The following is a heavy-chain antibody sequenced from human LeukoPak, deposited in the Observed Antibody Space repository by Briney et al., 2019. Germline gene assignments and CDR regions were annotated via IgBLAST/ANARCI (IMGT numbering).Heavy chain of an antibody. Sequence: PSETLSLTCIVSGGSISGSSFYWGWVRQPPGKGLEWIGSIYQSGRTYYNPSLKSRVTISVDTSKNQFSLKLSSVTAADTAVYYCARVAVTTFAPYFDYWGQGTLVTVSS. CDR3: ARVAVTTFAPYFDY. CDR2: IYQSGRT. V-gene: IGHV4-39*07. D-gene: IGHD4-17*01. J-gene: IGHJ4*02. CDR1: GGSISGSSFY.